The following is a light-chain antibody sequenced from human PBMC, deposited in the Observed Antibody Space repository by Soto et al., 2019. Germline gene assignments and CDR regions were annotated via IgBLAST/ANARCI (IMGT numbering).Light chain of an antibody. Sequence: IVLTQSQATLSVSPGERATVSCRASQSVSSNLAWFQQKSGQAPRLLIYSASRRATGIPDRFTGSGSGTDFTLTIHRVEPEDFAVYFCQQYAGSPRTFGQGAKVDIK. CDR3: QQYAGSPRT. CDR1: QSVSSN. V-gene: IGKV3-20*01. J-gene: IGKJ1*01. CDR2: SAS.